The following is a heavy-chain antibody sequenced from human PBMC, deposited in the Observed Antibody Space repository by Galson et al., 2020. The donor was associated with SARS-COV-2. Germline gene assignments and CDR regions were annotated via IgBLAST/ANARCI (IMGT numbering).Heavy chain of an antibody. CDR3: ARGYSSSFVALDL. CDR2: ISTSGSYI. V-gene: IGHV3-21*01. CDR1: GFAFSYSR. J-gene: IGHJ3*01. D-gene: IGHD6-6*01. Sequence: GGSLRLSCAASGFAFSYSRMNWVRQAPRKGLEWVSSISTSGSYIYYADSVKGRFTISRDNAKNSLYLQMNSLRAEDTAVYYCARGYSSSFVALDLWGQGTVVTVSS.